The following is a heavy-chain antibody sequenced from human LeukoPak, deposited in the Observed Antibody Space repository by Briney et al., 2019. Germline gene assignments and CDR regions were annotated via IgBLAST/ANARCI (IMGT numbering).Heavy chain of an antibody. V-gene: IGHV3-30-3*01. Sequence: QPGRSLRLSCAASGFTLSSYAMHWVRQAPGKGLEWVAVISYDGSNKYYADSVKGRFTISRDNSKNTLYLQMNSLRAEDTAVYYCARDGDGYNTLYYFDYWGQGTLVTVSS. CDR1: GFTLSSYA. CDR3: ARDGDGYNTLYYFDY. CDR2: ISYDGSNK. J-gene: IGHJ4*02. D-gene: IGHD5-24*01.